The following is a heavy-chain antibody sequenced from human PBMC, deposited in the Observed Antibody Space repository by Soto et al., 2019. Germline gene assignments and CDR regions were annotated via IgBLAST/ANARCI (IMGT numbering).Heavy chain of an antibody. D-gene: IGHD2-15*01. V-gene: IGHV3-48*02. J-gene: IGHJ6*02. CDR3: ARCSANSCYSYGVDV. Sequence: GGSLRLSCAASGFTFSSCGMNWVRQAPGKGLEWVSYISDRGDIIYYAGSVKGRFTISRDNAKNSLYLQMNSLRDEDTAVYYCARCSANSCYSYGVDVWGQGTTVTVSS. CDR1: GFTFSSCG. CDR2: ISDRGDII.